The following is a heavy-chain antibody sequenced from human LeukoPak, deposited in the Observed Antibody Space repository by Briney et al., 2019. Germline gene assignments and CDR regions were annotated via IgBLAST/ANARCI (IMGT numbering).Heavy chain of an antibody. CDR1: GDSVSNTNAA. CDR3: AREASPAPGASYYFDS. CDR2: TYYRSKWYN. J-gene: IGHJ4*02. V-gene: IGHV6-1*01. Sequence: SQTLSLTCVISGDSVSNTNAAWNWIRQSPSRGLEWLGRTYYRSKWYNDYAVFVKSRIIINPDTSKNQFSLQLSSVTPEDTAVYYCAREASPAPGASYYFDSWGQGTLVTVSS. D-gene: IGHD3-10*01.